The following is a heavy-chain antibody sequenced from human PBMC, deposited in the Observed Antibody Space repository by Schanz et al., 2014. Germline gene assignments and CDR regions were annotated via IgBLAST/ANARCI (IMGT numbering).Heavy chain of an antibody. J-gene: IGHJ5*02. D-gene: IGHD1-1*01. CDR3: ARGRVLES. CDR2: ISHDGYST. CDR1: GFTFSSYG. V-gene: IGHV3-64*04. Sequence: QVQLVESGGGVVQPGRSLRLSCAASGFTFSSYGMHWVRQAPGKGLEYVSAISHDGYSTYYADSVKGRFTISRDNSKNTVYLQMNSLRPEDTAVYYCARGRVLESWGQGTLVTVSS.